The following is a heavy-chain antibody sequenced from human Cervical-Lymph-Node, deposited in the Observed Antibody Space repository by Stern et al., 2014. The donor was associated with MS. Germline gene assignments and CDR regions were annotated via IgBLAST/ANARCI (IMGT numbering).Heavy chain of an antibody. D-gene: IGHD6-19*01. CDR2: ISGSGDST. Sequence: VQLVESGGSLVQPGGSLRLSCAASGFPFSSYAMSWVRQAPGKGLEWVSAISGSGDSTYYADSVKGRFTISRDNSKNTLYLQMNSLRADDTAVYYCAKEGILVASFDYGGQGTLGTVSS. CDR1: GFPFSSYA. CDR3: AKEGILVASFDY. J-gene: IGHJ4*02. V-gene: IGHV3-23*04.